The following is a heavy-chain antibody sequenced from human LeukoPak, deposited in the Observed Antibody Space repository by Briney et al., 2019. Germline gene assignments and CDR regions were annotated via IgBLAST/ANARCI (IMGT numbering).Heavy chain of an antibody. CDR1: GNYW. D-gene: IGHD2/OR15-2a*01. CDR2: INSDGSWT. CDR3: VSFYETY. J-gene: IGHJ4*02. Sequence: GGSPRLSCAASGNYWMHWVRQAPGKGLVWVSHINSDGSWTSYADSVKGRFTISKDNAKNTVYLQMNSLRAEDAAVYYCVSFYETYWGRGTLVTVSS. V-gene: IGHV3-74*01.